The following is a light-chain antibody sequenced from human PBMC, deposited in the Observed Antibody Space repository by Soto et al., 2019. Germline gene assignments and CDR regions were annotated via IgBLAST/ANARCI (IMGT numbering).Light chain of an antibody. CDR2: EVN. CDR3: FSFTTTSTHV. J-gene: IGLJ1*01. V-gene: IGLV2-14*01. CDR1: SRDIGAYDY. Sequence: QSVLTHPASLTGSPGQSITISCTGTSRDIGAYDYVSWFQQHPGKAPKLMISEVNNRPSGVSNRFSGSKSGNTAYLTISGLQLEDEAEYSCFSFTTTSTHVFGTGTKVTVL.